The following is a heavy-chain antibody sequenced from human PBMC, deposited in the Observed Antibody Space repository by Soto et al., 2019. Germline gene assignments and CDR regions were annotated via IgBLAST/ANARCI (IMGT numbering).Heavy chain of an antibody. CDR3: ARGLSAGKGYTPDY. Sequence: PGGSLRLSCAASGFSFIKYAMSWVRQAPGKGLEWVSGLSGSGGSTSSADSVKGRFAISRDNSRNTLYLQMNSLRDGDTAIYYCARGLSAGKGYTPDYWGQGNLVTVSS. CDR1: GFSFIKYA. J-gene: IGHJ4*02. CDR2: LSGSGGST. D-gene: IGHD5-18*01. V-gene: IGHV3-23*01.